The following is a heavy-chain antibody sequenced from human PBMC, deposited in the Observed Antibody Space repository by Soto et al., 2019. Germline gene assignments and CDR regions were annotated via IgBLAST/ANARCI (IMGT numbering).Heavy chain of an antibody. D-gene: IGHD2-8*01. CDR3: AIMTTQDYSHYYLDV. CDR2: ISIHNGNT. Sequence: QAQLEQSGGEVKKSGASVKVSCKASGYTFANYGISWVRQAPGQGLEWMGWISIHNGNTNFAQKFQGRVTLTTDTTASTAKMELRSLRSDDTSVYYCAIMTTQDYSHYYLDVWGKGTTVTVSS. CDR1: GYTFANYG. J-gene: IGHJ6*03. V-gene: IGHV1-18*04.